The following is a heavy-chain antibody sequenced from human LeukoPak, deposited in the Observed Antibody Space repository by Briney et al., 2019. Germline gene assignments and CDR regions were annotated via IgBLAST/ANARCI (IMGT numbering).Heavy chain of an antibody. V-gene: IGHV3-48*03. J-gene: IGHJ4*02. CDR3: ARGFRDTAMFLDY. CDR2: ISSSGTTM. D-gene: IGHD5-18*01. Sequence: PGGSLRLSCAASGISFSSYEMNWVRQAPGKGLEWISCISSSGTTMYYADSVKGRFTISRDNAKNSLYLQMNSLRAGDTAVYYCARGFRDTAMFLDYWGQGTLVTVSS. CDR1: GISFSSYE.